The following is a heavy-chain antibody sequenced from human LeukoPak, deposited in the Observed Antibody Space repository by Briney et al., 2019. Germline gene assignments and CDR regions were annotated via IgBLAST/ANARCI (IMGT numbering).Heavy chain of an antibody. V-gene: IGHV4-61*01. D-gene: IGHD4-11*01. CDR3: ASTVTPYYFDY. CDR2: IYYSGST. Sequence: SQTLSLTCTFSGGSISSGSYYWSWIRQPPGTGLEWIGYIYYSGSTNYNPSLKSRVTISVDTSKNQFSLKLSSVTAADTAVYYCASTVTPYYFDYWGQGTLVTVSS. CDR1: GGSISSGSYY. J-gene: IGHJ4*02.